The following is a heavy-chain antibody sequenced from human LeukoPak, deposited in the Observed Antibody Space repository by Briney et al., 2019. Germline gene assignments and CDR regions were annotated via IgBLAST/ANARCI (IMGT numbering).Heavy chain of an antibody. V-gene: IGHV1-24*01. CDR3: ATSLYYYDSSGYYGY. CDR1: GYTLTELS. J-gene: IGHJ4*02. Sequence: ASVKVSCKVSGYTLTELSMHWVRQAPGKGLEWMGGFDPEDGETIYAQKFQGRVTMTEDTSTNTAYMELSSLRSEDTVVYYCATSLYYYDSSGYYGYWGQGTLVTVSS. D-gene: IGHD3-22*01. CDR2: FDPEDGET.